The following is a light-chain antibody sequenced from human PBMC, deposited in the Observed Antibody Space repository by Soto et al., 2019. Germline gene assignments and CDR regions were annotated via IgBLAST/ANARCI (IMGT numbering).Light chain of an antibody. J-gene: IGLJ2*01. CDR3: ETWDSNIVV. V-gene: IGLV4-60*03. CDR2: LEGSGSY. CDR1: SGHSSYI. Sequence: QPVLTQSSSASASLGSSVNLTCTLSSGHSSYIIAWHQQQPGKAPRYLMKLEGSGSYNKGSGVPDRFSGSSSGADRYLTISNLQSEDEADYYCETWDSNIVVFGGGTKVTVL.